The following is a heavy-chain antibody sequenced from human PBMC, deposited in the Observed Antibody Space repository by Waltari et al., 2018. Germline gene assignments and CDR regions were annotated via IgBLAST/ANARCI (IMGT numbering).Heavy chain of an antibody. CDR2: IIGSDGTT. D-gene: IGHD4-4*01. CDR3: AKLPSNYGDY. V-gene: IGHV3-23*01. J-gene: IGHJ4*02. Sequence: VQVLGSGGGLVQPGGSLRLSCAASGFSLSSYGMSWVRQAPGKGLGWGSVIIGSDGTTYYADSVKGRFTISRDDSKNTLFLQMHSLRAEDTAVYYCAKLPSNYGDYWGPGTLVTVSS. CDR1: GFSLSSYG.